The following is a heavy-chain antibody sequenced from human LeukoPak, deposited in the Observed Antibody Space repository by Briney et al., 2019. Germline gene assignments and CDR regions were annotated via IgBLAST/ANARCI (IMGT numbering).Heavy chain of an antibody. CDR3: AKPRTTGTTPFDY. CDR2: INPNSGGT. Sequence: ASVKVSCKASEYTFTGYYMHWVRQAPGQGLEWMGWINPNSGGTNYAQKFQGRVTMTRDTSISTAYMELSRLRSDDTAVYYCAKPRTTGTTPFDYWGQGTLATVSS. J-gene: IGHJ4*02. V-gene: IGHV1-2*02. CDR1: EYTFTGYY. D-gene: IGHD1-1*01.